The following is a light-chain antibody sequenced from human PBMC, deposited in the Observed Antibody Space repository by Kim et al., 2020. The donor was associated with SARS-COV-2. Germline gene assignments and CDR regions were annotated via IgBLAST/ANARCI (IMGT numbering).Light chain of an antibody. V-gene: IGKV3-15*01. CDR3: QQYRNWPLT. Sequence: EIVMTQSPATLSVSPGDRATLSCRASQSVGNFLAWYQQKPGQTPRLLIYGAFTRATGIPARFSGTGSGTDFTLTVSSLQSEDFAVYYCQQYRNWPLTFGGGTKLEI. CDR1: QSVGNF. J-gene: IGKJ4*01. CDR2: GAF.